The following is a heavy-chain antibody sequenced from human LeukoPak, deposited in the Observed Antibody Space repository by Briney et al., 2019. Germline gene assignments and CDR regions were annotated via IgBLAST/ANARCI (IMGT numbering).Heavy chain of an antibody. V-gene: IGHV4-59*01. Sequence: SETLSLTCTVSGGSISSYYWSWIRQPPGKGLEWIGYIYYRGSTNYNPSLKSRVTISVDTSKNQFSLKLNSVTAADTAVYYCARAPPDYYDSNGSFDYWGQGTLVTVSS. D-gene: IGHD3-22*01. CDR1: GGSISSYY. CDR2: IYYRGST. J-gene: IGHJ4*02. CDR3: ARAPPDYYDSNGSFDY.